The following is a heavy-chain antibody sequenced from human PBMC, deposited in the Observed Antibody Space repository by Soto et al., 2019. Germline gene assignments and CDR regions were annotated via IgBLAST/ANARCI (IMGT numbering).Heavy chain of an antibody. CDR1: GFTFSTYS. CDR2: FSGSSSYI. V-gene: IGHV3-21*01. Sequence: GGSLRLSCAASGFTFSTYSINWVRQAPGKGLVWVSSFSGSSSYIYYADSVKGRFTISRDNARNSLDLQMNSLRAEDTAVYFCARAPLGGARQLDHWGQGTLVTVSS. J-gene: IGHJ4*02. D-gene: IGHD1-26*01. CDR3: ARAPLGGARQLDH.